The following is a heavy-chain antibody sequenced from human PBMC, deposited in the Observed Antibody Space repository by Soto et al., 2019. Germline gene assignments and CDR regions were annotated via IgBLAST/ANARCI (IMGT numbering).Heavy chain of an antibody. D-gene: IGHD1-26*01. CDR3: ARGVVGATRFDP. V-gene: IGHV4-59*01. CDR2: IYYSGTT. J-gene: IGHJ5*02. CDR1: GGLISTYY. Sequence: QVHLQESGPGLVKTSETLSLTCTVSGGLISTYYWSWIRQPPGKGLEYIVYIYYSGTTNYNPSLKNRFTLLIDTSKSQFSLKLISVTPEDTAVYYCARGVVGATRFDPWGPGTLVTVSS.